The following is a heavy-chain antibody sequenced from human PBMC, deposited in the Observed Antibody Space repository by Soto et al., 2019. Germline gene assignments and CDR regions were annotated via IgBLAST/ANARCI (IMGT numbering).Heavy chain of an antibody. CDR2: ISSNGVST. Sequence: EVQLVESGGGLVQPGGSLRLSCAVSGFTFSSYGMVWVRQAPGKGLEYVSAISSNGVSTNYADSVKGRFTISRDNSKNTLWLQMGTLRADDMALYYCAREDRQFYWYFDLWGRGTLVTVSS. CDR3: AREDRQFYWYFDL. J-gene: IGHJ2*01. V-gene: IGHV3-64*07. CDR1: GFTFSSYG.